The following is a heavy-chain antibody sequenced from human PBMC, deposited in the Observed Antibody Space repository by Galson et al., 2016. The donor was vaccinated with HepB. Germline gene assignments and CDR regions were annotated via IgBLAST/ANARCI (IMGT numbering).Heavy chain of an antibody. J-gene: IGHJ4*02. CDR3: TRGLHPTEQLRWFGELMKY. D-gene: IGHD3-10*01. CDR1: GYTFSTYA. CDR2: INAGNGNT. V-gene: IGHV1-3*01. Sequence: SVKVSCKASGYTFSTYAIHWVRQAPGQRLEWMGWINAGNGNTKYSQKFQGRVTITRDTTASTAYMELSSLRSEDTAVYYCTRGLHPTEQLRWFGELMKYWGQGTLVTVSS.